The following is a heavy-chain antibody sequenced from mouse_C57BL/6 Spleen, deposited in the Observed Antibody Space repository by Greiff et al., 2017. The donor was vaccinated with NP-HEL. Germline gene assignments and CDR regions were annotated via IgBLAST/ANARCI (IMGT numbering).Heavy chain of an antibody. J-gene: IGHJ3*01. V-gene: IGHV1-42*01. D-gene: IGHD1-3*01. Sequence: EVQLQESGPELVKPGASVKISCKASGYSFTGYYMNWVKQSPEKSLEWIGVINPSTGGTTYNQKFKAKATLTVDKSSSPAYMQLKSLTSEDSAVYSCARRVAQDKWGFAYWGQGTLVTVSA. CDR2: INPSTGGT. CDR1: GYSFTGYY. CDR3: ARRVAQDKWGFAY.